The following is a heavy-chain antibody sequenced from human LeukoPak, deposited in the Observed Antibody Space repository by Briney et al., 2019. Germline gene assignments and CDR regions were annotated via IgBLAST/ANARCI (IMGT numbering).Heavy chain of an antibody. D-gene: IGHD3-10*01. CDR1: GGSISSGNYY. CDR3: ARDSGGDYYGSGSYYFLDY. J-gene: IGHJ4*02. CDR2: IYYSGST. Sequence: SQTLSLTCTVSGGSISSGNYYLNWIRQPPGKGLEWIGSIYYSGSTYYNPSLKSRVTISVDTSKNQFSLKLSSVTAADTAVYYCARDSGGDYYGSGSYYFLDYWGQGTLVTVSS. V-gene: IGHV4-39*07.